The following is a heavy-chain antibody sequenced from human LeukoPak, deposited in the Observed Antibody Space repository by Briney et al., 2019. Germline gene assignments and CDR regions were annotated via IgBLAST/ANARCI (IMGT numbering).Heavy chain of an antibody. J-gene: IGHJ4*02. CDR3: AKYGSGSYYSPIDY. Sequence: GGSLRLSCAASGFIFSTYSMNWVRQAPGKGLEWVSSISSSSTYIYYADSMKGRFTISRDNAKNSLYLQMNSLRAEDTAVYYCAKYGSGSYYSPIDYWGQGTLVTVSS. D-gene: IGHD3-10*01. V-gene: IGHV3-21*01. CDR2: ISSSSTYI. CDR1: GFIFSTYS.